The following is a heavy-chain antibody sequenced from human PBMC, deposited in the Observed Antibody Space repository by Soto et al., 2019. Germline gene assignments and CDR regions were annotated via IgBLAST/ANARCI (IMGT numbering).Heavy chain of an antibody. D-gene: IGHD4-4*01. CDR1: GYSFTSYW. J-gene: IGHJ3*02. Sequence: GESLKISCKGSGYSFTSYWIGWVRQMPGKGLEWMGIIYPGDSDTRYSPSFQGQVTISADKSISTAYLQWSSLKASDTAMYYCARALHDDDYSTAFDIWGQGTMVTVSS. CDR3: ARALHDDDYSTAFDI. CDR2: IYPGDSDT. V-gene: IGHV5-51*01.